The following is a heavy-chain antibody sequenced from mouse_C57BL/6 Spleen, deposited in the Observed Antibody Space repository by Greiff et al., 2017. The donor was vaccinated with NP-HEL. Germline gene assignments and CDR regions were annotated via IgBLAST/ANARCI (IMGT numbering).Heavy chain of an antibody. CDR2: IYPGDGDT. V-gene: IGHV1-82*01. J-gene: IGHJ3*01. Sequence: VQLQQSGPELVKPGASVKISCKASGYAFSSSWMNWVKQRPGKGLEWIGRIYPGDGDTNYNGKFKGKATLTADKSSSTAYMQLSSLTSEDSAVYFCARPAIYYGYDPFAYWGQGTLVTVSA. D-gene: IGHD2-2*01. CDR3: ARPAIYYGYDPFAY. CDR1: GYAFSSSW.